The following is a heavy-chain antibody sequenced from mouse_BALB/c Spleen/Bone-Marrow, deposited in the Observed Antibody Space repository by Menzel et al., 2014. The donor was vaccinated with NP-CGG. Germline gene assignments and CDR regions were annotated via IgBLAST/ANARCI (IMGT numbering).Heavy chain of an antibody. CDR3: TRRRSLDY. J-gene: IGHJ2*01. Sequence: VHLVESGTELVRPGTSVKISCKASRYAFTNYWLGWVKQRPGHGLEWIGDIYPGSGNTYYDEKFKGKVTLTADKSSSTAYMQLSGLTSEDSAVYFCTRRRSLDYWGQGTTLTVSS. CDR2: IYPGSGNT. CDR1: RYAFTNYW. V-gene: IGHV1-63*01.